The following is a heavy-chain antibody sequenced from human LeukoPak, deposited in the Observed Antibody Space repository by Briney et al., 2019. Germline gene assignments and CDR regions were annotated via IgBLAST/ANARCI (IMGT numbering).Heavy chain of an antibody. CDR1: GFTFSSYA. CDR2: ISGSGGST. Sequence: VGSLGLSCAASGFTFSSYAMSWVRQAPGKGLEWVSAISGSGGSTYYADSVKGRFTISRDNSKNTLYLQMNSLRAEDTAVYYCAKRYSSYAEFDYWGQGTLVTVSS. D-gene: IGHD2-2*01. CDR3: AKRYSSYAEFDY. J-gene: IGHJ4*02. V-gene: IGHV3-23*01.